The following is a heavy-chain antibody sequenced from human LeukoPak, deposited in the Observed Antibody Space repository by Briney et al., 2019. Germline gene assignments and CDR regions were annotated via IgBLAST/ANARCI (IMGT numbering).Heavy chain of an antibody. J-gene: IGHJ4*02. CDR3: ARDLSMIVDY. D-gene: IGHD3-16*01. Sequence: QTGGSLRLSCAASGFTFSSYAMSWVRQAPGKGLEWDSAISGSGGSTYYADSVKGRFTISRDNSKNTLYLQMNSLRAEDTAVYYCARDLSMIVDYWGQGTLVTVSS. CDR1: GFTFSSYA. CDR2: ISGSGGST. V-gene: IGHV3-23*01.